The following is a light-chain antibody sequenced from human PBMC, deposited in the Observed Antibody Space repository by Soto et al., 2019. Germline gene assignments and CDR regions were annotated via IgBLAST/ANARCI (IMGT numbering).Light chain of an antibody. CDR3: QQYGGSPPYT. CDR1: QSVSSSY. Sequence: EIVLTQSPGTLSLSPGERVTLSCRASQSVSSSYLAWYQQKPAQAPRLLIYGASNRATGIPDRFSGSGSGTDFTLTISRLEPEEFAVYYWQQYGGSPPYTFGQGTKLEI. V-gene: IGKV3-20*01. CDR2: GAS. J-gene: IGKJ2*01.